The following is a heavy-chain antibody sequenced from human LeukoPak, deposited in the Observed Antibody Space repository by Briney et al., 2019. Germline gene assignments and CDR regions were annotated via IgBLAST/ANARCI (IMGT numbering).Heavy chain of an antibody. Sequence: AGGSLRLSCAASGFTFSSYSMNWVRQAPGKGLEWVSYISSSSSTIYYADSVKGRFTISRDNAKNSLYLQMNSLRAEDTAVYYCARVGSEGARGVLFYFDYWGQGTLVTVSS. J-gene: IGHJ4*02. CDR2: ISSSSSTI. CDR1: GFTFSSYS. CDR3: ARVGSEGARGVLFYFDY. D-gene: IGHD1-26*01. V-gene: IGHV3-48*01.